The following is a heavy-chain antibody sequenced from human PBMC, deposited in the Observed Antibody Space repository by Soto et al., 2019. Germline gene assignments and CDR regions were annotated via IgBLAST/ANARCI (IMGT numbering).Heavy chain of an antibody. Sequence: YATSCEQKNPGKGLEWVSAISGSGGSTYYADSVKGRFTISRDNSKNTLYLQMNSLRAEDTAVYYCAKGKDYEGPYYGMDVWGQGTTVTVSS. V-gene: IGHV3-23*01. CDR3: AKGKDYEGPYYGMDV. J-gene: IGHJ6*02. CDR1: YA. CDR2: ISGSGGST. D-gene: IGHD4-17*01.